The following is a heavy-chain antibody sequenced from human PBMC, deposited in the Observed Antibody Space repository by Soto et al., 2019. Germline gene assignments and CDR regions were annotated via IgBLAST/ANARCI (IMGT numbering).Heavy chain of an antibody. CDR2: IYYSGST. CDR1: GGSLSPYY. CDR3: ARIIAAADKYYFDF. Sequence: PSETLSLTCTVSGGSLSPYYWSWIRQPPGKGLEWIGYIYYSGSTDYNPSLKSRVTLSVETSKNQFSLNLTSVTTADTAMYYCARIIAAADKYYFDFWGQGTLVTVSS. J-gene: IGHJ4*02. V-gene: IGHV4-59*01. D-gene: IGHD6-13*01.